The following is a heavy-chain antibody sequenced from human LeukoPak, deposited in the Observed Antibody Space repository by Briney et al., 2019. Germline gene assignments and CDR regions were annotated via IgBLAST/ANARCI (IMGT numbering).Heavy chain of an antibody. D-gene: IGHD2-21*02. V-gene: IGHV3-21*01. CDR3: ARDDKSGGCDRGGDCYGAFDI. CDR1: GFTFSSYS. J-gene: IGHJ3*02. Sequence: GGSLRLSCAASGFTFSSYSMNWVRQAPGKGLEWVSSIGSSSSYIYYADSVKGRFTISRDNAKNSLYLQMNSLRAEDTAVYYCARDDKSGGCDRGGDCYGAFDIWGQGTMVTVSS. CDR2: IGSSSSYI.